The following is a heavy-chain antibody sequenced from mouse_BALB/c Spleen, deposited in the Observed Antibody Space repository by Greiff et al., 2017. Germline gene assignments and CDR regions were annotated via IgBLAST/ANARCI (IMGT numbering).Heavy chain of an antibody. V-gene: IGHV1-7*01. CDR2: INPSTGYT. CDR3: ARGPSDGYFLFDY. CDR1: GYTFTSYW. D-gene: IGHD2-3*01. Sequence: VQLQQSGAELAKPGASVKMSCKASGYTFTSYWMHWVKQRPGQGLEWIGYINPSTGYTEYNQKFKDKATLTADKSSSTAYMQLSSLTSEDSAVYYCARGPSDGYFLFDYWGQGTTLTVSS. J-gene: IGHJ2*01.